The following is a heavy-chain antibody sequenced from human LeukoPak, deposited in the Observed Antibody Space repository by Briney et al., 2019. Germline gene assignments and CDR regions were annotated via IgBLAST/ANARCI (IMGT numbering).Heavy chain of an antibody. V-gene: IGHV1-69*06. CDR1: GGTFSSYA. D-gene: IGHD2-15*01. Sequence: GASVKVSCKASGGTFSSYAISWVRQAPGQGLEWMGGIIPIFGTANYAQKFQGRVTITADKSTSTAYMELGSLRSEDTAVYYCATSGRLRYCSGGSCQKIYYYYMDVWGKGTTVTVSS. CDR2: IIPIFGTA. CDR3: ATSGRLRYCSGGSCQKIYYYYMDV. J-gene: IGHJ6*03.